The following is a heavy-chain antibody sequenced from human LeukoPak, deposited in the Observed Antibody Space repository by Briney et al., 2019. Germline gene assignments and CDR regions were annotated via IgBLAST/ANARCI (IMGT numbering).Heavy chain of an antibody. V-gene: IGHV4-59*01. J-gene: IGHJ4*02. Sequence: PSETLSLTCTVSGGSISSYYWSWIRQPPGKGLEWIGYVYFSGSTNYNPSLKSRLTISVDTSKNQFSLKLSSVTAADTAVYYCARALHPIRGSYQYHFDYWGQGALVTVSS. CDR2: VYFSGST. CDR1: GGSISSYY. CDR3: ARALHPIRGSYQYHFDY. D-gene: IGHD3-16*02.